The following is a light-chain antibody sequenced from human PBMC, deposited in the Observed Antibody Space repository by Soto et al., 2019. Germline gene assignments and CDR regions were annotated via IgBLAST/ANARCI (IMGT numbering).Light chain of an antibody. CDR1: QSVSSSY. V-gene: IGKV3-20*01. CDR3: QQYGSSST. Sequence: EIVLTRSPGTRSLSPWGRATVSFRASQSVSSSYLAWYQQKPGQAPRLLIYGASSRATGIPDRFSGSGSGTDFTLTISRLETEDFAVYYCQQYGSSSTFGQGTKVDIK. CDR2: GAS. J-gene: IGKJ1*01.